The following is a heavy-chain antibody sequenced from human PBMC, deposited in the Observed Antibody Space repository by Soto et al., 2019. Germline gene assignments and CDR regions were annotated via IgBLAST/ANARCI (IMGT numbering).Heavy chain of an antibody. V-gene: IGHV3-23*01. CDR3: VRRAITATNNWGAFDV. D-gene: IGHD1-20*01. CDR1: VFTFSIFV. Sequence: RGSLLLSCATSVFTFSIFVMNWVRQAPGKGLDWVSTVSPGGDVSHYTDSVKGRFTISRDNSRRTLHLQMDSLRAEDAAVYFCVRRAITATNNWGAFDVWGQGTVVTVSS. CDR2: VSPGGDVS. J-gene: IGHJ3*01.